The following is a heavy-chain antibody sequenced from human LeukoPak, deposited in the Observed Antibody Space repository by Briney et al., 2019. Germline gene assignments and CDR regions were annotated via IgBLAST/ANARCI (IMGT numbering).Heavy chain of an antibody. D-gene: IGHD6-19*01. CDR1: GFTFSSYS. J-gene: IGHJ4*02. CDR3: ARIGIAVAGRGVDY. CDR2: ISSSSSYI. Sequence: GGSLRLSCAASGFTFSSYSMNWVRQAPGKGLEWVSSISSSSSYIYYADSVKGRFTISRDNAKSSLYLQMNSLRAEDTAVYYCARIGIAVAGRGVDYWGQGTLVTVSS. V-gene: IGHV3-21*01.